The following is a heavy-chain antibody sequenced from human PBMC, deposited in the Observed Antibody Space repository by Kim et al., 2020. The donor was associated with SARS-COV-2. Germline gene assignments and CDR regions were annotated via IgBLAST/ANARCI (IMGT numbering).Heavy chain of an antibody. D-gene: IGHD5-18*01. CDR1: GGSIDNNY. CDR3: ARGRGYSYGKFQY. Sequence: SETLSLTCSVSGGSIDNNYWNWIRQPPGKGLEWIGYVYYTGSTNYNPSLKSRVTISLDTSKKQFSLKLTSVTAADTAVYYCARGRGYSYGKFQYWGQGTL. CDR2: VYYTGST. J-gene: IGHJ4*02. V-gene: IGHV4-59*08.